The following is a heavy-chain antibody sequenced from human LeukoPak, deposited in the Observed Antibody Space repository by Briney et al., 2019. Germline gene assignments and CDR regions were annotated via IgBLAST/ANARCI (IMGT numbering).Heavy chain of an antibody. J-gene: IGHJ3*02. CDR2: IYTSGSP. Sequence: SQTLSLTCTVSDGSISSGSYYWSWIRQPAGKGLEWIGRIYTSGSPNYNPSLKSRVTISVDTSKNQFSLKLSSVTAADTAVYYCARDRLGGGNYPDAFDIWGQGTMVTVSS. D-gene: IGHD1-7*01. V-gene: IGHV4-61*02. CDR3: ARDRLGGGNYPDAFDI. CDR1: DGSISSGSYY.